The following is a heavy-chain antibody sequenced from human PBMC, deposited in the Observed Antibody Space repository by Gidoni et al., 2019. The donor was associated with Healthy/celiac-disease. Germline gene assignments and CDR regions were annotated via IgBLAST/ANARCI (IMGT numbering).Heavy chain of an antibody. Sequence: AQPVEAGGGLLTPSGSMRLSFAHPALPFRDYYMSWIRQAPGKGLEWASYISSSSSYTNYADSVKGRFTISRDNAKNSLYLQMNSRRAEETAVYYCATSQDYGDYGHFDYWGQGTLVTVSS. V-gene: IGHV3-11*05. J-gene: IGHJ4*02. CDR3: ATSQDYGDYGHFDY. CDR2: ISSSSSYT. D-gene: IGHD4-17*01. CDR1: ALPFRDYY.